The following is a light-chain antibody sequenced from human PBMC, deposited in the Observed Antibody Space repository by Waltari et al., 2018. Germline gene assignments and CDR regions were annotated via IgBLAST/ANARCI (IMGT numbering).Light chain of an antibody. CDR3: QQYYNTPPT. V-gene: IGKV4-1*01. CDR2: WAS. J-gene: IGKJ3*01. CDR1: NSLLYSANNENY. Sequence: DIVMTQYPESLAVSLGERPTINCTSSNSLLYSANNENYLAWYQQKPGQPPNLLIYWASTRESGVPDRFSGGGSGTEFTLTISSLKAEDVALYYCQQYYNTPPTFGPGTKVDIK.